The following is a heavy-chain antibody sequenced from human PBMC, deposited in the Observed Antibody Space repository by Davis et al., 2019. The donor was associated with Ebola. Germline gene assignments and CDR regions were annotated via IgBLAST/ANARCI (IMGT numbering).Heavy chain of an antibody. D-gene: IGHD2-21*01. J-gene: IGHJ4*02. CDR3: ATSPKCGGDCYDY. Sequence: SETLSLICTVSGGSISSDYWTWIRQPPGKGLEWVGYIFYTGFTNYNPSLKSRVTISTDTSKKQFSLKLTSVSAADTAVYYCATSPKCGGDCYDYWGQGTLVTVSS. V-gene: IGHV4-59*01. CDR2: IFYTGFT. CDR1: GGSISSDY.